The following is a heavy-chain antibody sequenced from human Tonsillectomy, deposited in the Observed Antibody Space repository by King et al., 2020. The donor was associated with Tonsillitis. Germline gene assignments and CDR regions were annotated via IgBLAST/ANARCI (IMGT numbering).Heavy chain of an antibody. V-gene: IGHV1-69*01. CDR2: IIPMFGTT. Sequence: QLVQSGAEVKKPGSSVKVSCKASGGSFRTYTISWVRQAPGQGLEWMGEIIPMFGTTNYAQQFQGRVTITADESTNTAYMELSSLRSEDTATYHCVRGYFGHWSGFPRTYDAFDIWGQGTVVTVSS. CDR1: GGSFRTYT. CDR3: VRGYFGHWSGFPRTYDAFDI. J-gene: IGHJ3*02. D-gene: IGHD3-3*01.